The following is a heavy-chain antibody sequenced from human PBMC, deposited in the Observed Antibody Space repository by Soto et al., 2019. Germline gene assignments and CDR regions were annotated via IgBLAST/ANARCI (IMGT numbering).Heavy chain of an antibody. CDR1: GYTFTSYG. J-gene: IGHJ4*02. CDR3: ARDQGLIAARLFDY. D-gene: IGHD6-6*01. CDR2: ISAYNGNT. Sequence: ASVKVSCKASGYTFTSYGISWVRQAPGQGLEWMGWISAYNGNTNYAQKLQGRVTMTADTSTSTAYMELRSLRSDDTAVYYCARDQGLIAARLFDYWGQGTLVTVSS. V-gene: IGHV1-18*01.